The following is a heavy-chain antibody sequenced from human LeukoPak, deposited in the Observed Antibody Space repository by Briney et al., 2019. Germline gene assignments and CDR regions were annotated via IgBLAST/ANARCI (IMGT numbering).Heavy chain of an antibody. V-gene: IGHV3-23*01. Sequence: GGSLRLSCAASGFTFSSYAMSWVRQAPGKGLEWVSAISGSGGSTYYADSVKGRFTISRDNSKNTLYLQMNSLRAEDTAVYYCAKDSKVRVPPHGSAFDIWGQGTMVTVSS. J-gene: IGHJ3*02. D-gene: IGHD3-10*01. CDR1: GFTFSSYA. CDR3: AKDSKVRVPPHGSAFDI. CDR2: ISGSGGST.